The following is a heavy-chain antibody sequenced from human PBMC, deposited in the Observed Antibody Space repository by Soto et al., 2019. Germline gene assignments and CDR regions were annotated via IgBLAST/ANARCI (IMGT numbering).Heavy chain of an antibody. D-gene: IGHD7-27*01. J-gene: IGHJ4*02. Sequence: GGSLRLSCEASGFTFTDYHMSWIRQAPGKGLEWVALISETGSHTAYAESVKGRFTISRDNARPSVFLQMNSLRSDDTAVYFCARPLRPTSPLTIWGQGTPVTVSS. CDR3: ARPLRPTSPLTI. CDR1: GFTFTDYH. CDR2: ISETGSHT. V-gene: IGHV3-11*06.